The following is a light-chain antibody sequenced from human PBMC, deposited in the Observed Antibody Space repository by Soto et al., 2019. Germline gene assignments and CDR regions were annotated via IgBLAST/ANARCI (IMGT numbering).Light chain of an antibody. V-gene: IGKV3-15*01. J-gene: IGKJ1*01. CDR1: QSVDNS. CDR3: QQHNRWWS. Sequence: EIVMTQSPPTLYVSPGGRASLSCRASQSVDNSVAWYQQKPGQGPTLLIFNSSARAYGVPSRFSGSGSGSDFLLTISSLQSEDSALYFCQQHNRWWSFGQGTKV. CDR2: NSS.